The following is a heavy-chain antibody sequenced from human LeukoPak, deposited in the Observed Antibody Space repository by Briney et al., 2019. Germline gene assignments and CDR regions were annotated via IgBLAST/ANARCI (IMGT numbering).Heavy chain of an antibody. CDR2: IYSGTI. CDR3: ANFNYDVLTGYSDY. Sequence: GGSLRLSCTVSGFTVSSNSMSWVRQAPGKGLEWVSFIYSGTIHYSDSVKGRFTISRDNSKNTLYLQMNSLRSEDTAVYYCANFNYDVLTGYSDYWGQGTLVTVSS. D-gene: IGHD3-9*01. V-gene: IGHV3-66*03. CDR1: GFTVSSNS. J-gene: IGHJ4*02.